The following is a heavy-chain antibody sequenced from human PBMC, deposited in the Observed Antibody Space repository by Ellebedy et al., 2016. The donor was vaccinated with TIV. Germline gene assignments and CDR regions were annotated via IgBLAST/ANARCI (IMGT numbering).Heavy chain of an antibody. CDR3: AKSGGIVVVVAATADGGIDY. CDR2: ISYDGSNK. J-gene: IGHJ4*02. Sequence: GESLKISCAASGFTFSSYAMHSVRQAPGKGLEWVAVISYDGSNKYYADSVKGRFTISRDNSKNTLYLQMNSLRAEDTAVYYCAKSGGIVVVVAATADGGIDYWGQGTLVTVSS. CDR1: GFTFSSYA. D-gene: IGHD2-15*01. V-gene: IGHV3-30-3*02.